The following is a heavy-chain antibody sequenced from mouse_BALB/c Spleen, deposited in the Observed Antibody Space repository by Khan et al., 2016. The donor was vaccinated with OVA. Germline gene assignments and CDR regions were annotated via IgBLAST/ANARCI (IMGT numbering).Heavy chain of an antibody. CDR3: ARRGYDYGRGALFAY. CDR2: IWSAGST. CDR1: GFSLANYS. J-gene: IGHJ3*01. D-gene: IGHD2-4*01. V-gene: IGHV2-2*02. Sequence: QVQLKESGPGLVQPSQSLSITCTVSGFSLANYSVHWVRQSPGKGLEWLGVIWSAGSTDYNAAFISRLTISKDNSRSQVFFKVNSLQPTVTAIYYCARRGYDYGRGALFAYWGQGTLVTVSA.